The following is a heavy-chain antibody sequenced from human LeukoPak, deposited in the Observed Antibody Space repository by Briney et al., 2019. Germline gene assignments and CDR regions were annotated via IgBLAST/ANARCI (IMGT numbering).Heavy chain of an antibody. CDR3: AKDPIFSGSYGVFDY. CDR1: GFTLSSHW. CDR2: INGDGRTT. V-gene: IGHV3-74*01. Sequence: GGSLRLSCAASGFTLSSHWMHWVRQPPGKGLVWVSRINGDGRTTSYADSVKGRFTISRDNSKNTLYLQMNSLRAGDTAVYYCAKDPIFSGSYGVFDYWGLGTLVTVSS. D-gene: IGHD1-26*01. J-gene: IGHJ4*02.